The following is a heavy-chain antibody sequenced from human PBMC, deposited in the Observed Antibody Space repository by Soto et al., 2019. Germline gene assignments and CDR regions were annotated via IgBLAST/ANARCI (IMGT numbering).Heavy chain of an antibody. V-gene: IGHV3-30*18. CDR2: ISYDGSNK. CDR1: GFTFSSYG. D-gene: IGHD6-25*01. CDR3: AKAGGRRADYYYYMDV. J-gene: IGHJ6*03. Sequence: GGSLRLSCAASGFTFSSYGMHWVRQAPGKGLEWVAVISYDGSNKYYADSVKGRFTISRDNSKNTLYLQMNSLRAEDTAVYYCAKAGGRRADYYYYMDVWGKGTTVTVSS.